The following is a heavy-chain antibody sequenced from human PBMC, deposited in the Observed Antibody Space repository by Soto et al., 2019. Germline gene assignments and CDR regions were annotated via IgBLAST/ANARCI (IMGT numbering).Heavy chain of an antibody. V-gene: IGHV1-18*01. CDR1: GYTFTRYY. CDR3: ARVGAYGDYLDY. D-gene: IGHD4-17*01. J-gene: IGHJ4*02. Sequence: ASVKVSCKASGYTFTRYYINWVRQAPGQGLEWMGWVSAYNGNTNYEQKLQGRVTMTTDTSTSTAYMELRSLRSDDTAVYFCARVGAYGDYLDYWGQGTLVTGSS. CDR2: VSAYNGNT.